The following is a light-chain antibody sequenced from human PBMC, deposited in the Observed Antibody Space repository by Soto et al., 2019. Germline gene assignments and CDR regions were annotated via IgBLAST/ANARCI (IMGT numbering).Light chain of an antibody. Sequence: EIVLTQSPATLSLSLGERATLSCRASQSVSIYLAWYQQKPGQAPRLLIYDASNRATGIPARFSGSGSGTDFTLTISSLQPEDFAVYYCQQHSNWPPYTFGQGTKLEIK. CDR3: QQHSNWPPYT. CDR1: QSVSIY. J-gene: IGKJ2*01. V-gene: IGKV3-11*01. CDR2: DAS.